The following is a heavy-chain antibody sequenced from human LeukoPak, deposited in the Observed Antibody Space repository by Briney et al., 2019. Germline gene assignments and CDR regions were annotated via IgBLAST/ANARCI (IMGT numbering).Heavy chain of an antibody. CDR3: ARRDYFDY. Sequence: TTSETLSLTCTVSGGSISSSSYYWGWIRQPPGKGLEWIGSIYYSGSTYYNPSLKSRVTISVDTSKNQFSLKLSSVTAADTAVYYCARRDYFDYWGQGTLVAVSS. V-gene: IGHV4-39*01. CDR1: GGSISSSSYY. J-gene: IGHJ4*02. CDR2: IYYSGST.